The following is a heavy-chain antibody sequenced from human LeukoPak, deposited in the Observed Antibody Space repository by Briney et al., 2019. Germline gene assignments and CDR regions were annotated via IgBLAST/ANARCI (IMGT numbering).Heavy chain of an antibody. Sequence: SETLSLTCAVSGYSISSSDWWGWIRQPPGNGLEWIGNIYYSGSTYYNPSLNSRVTMSVDTPKNRFSLKLRSVTAVDTAVYYCERKSRSGYYFDYWGQGTLVTVSS. J-gene: IGHJ4*02. V-gene: IGHV4-28*01. D-gene: IGHD2-2*01. CDR3: ERKSRSGYYFDY. CDR1: GYSISSSDW. CDR2: IYYSGST.